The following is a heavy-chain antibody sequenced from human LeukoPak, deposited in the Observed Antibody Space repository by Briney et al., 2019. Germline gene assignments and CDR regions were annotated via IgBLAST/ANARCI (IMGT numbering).Heavy chain of an antibody. V-gene: IGHV3-23*01. CDR3: AKARELSPNSYYFDY. Sequence: GGSLRLSCAASGFTFSSYAMSWVRQAPGKGLEWVSAISGSGGSTYYADSVKGRFTISRDNSKNTLYLQMNSLRAEDTAVYYCAKARELSPNSYYFDYWGQGTLVTASS. D-gene: IGHD1-26*01. J-gene: IGHJ4*02. CDR2: ISGSGGST. CDR1: GFTFSSYA.